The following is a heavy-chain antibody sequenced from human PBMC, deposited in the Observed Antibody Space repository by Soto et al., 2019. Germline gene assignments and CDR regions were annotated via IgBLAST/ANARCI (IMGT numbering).Heavy chain of an antibody. CDR1: SGSISSYN. V-gene: IGHV4-59*01. CDR2: INYSGST. CDR3: TKYRRTDAEGYSFDY. Sequence: SETLSLTCTVSSGSISSYNWNWVRQPPGKGLEWIGFINYSGSTHYNPSLKSRVTISLDSAKNQFSLQLSSVTAADTAVYFCTKYRRTDAEGYSFDYWGQGALVTVSS. J-gene: IGHJ4*02. D-gene: IGHD2-15*01.